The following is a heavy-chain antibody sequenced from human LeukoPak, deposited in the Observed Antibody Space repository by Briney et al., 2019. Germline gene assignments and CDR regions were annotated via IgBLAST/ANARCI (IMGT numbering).Heavy chain of an antibody. J-gene: IGHJ4*02. D-gene: IGHD2-2*01. CDR3: ARSQERGFIVVVPAAGGFDY. Sequence: GGSLRLSCAASGFTFDDYATHWVRHAPGKGLEWVSGISWNRGSIGYTDSVKGRFTISRDNAKNSLYLQMNSLRAVDTAVYYCARSQERGFIVVVPAAGGFDYWGQGTLVTVSS. CDR2: ISWNRGSI. V-gene: IGHV3-9*01. CDR1: GFTFDDYA.